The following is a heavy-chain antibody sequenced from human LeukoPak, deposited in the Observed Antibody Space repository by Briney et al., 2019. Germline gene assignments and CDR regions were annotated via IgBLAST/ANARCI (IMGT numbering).Heavy chain of an antibody. J-gene: IGHJ4*02. V-gene: IGHV1-18*01. CDR2: ISAYNGNT. D-gene: IGHD4-11*01. CDR1: GYTFTSYG. Sequence: ASVKVSCKASGYTFTSYGISWVRQAPGQGLEWMGWISAYNGNTNYAQKLQGRVTMTTDTSTSTAYMELRSLRSDDTAVYYCARHLRTDYSNHEDYWGQGTLVTVSS. CDR3: ARHLRTDYSNHEDY.